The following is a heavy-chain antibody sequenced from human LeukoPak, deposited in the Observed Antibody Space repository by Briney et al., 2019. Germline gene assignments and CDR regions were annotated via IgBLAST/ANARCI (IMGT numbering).Heavy chain of an antibody. CDR2: IRYDGSNK. Sequence: GGSLRLSCAASGFTFSSYGMHWVRQAPGKGLVWVAFIRYDGSNKYYADSVKGRFTISRDNSKNTLYLQMNSLRAEDTAVYYCAKDPIAAAGSWGYYYYMDVWGKGTTVTVSS. CDR3: AKDPIAAAGSWGYYYYMDV. CDR1: GFTFSSYG. V-gene: IGHV3-30*02. D-gene: IGHD6-13*01. J-gene: IGHJ6*03.